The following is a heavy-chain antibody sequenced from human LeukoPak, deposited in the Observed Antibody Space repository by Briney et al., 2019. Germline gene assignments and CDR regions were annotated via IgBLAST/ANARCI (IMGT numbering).Heavy chain of an antibody. V-gene: IGHV1-8*01. J-gene: IGHJ3*02. CDR1: GYTFTSYD. Sequence: GASVKVSCKASGYTFTSYDINWVRQATGQGLEWMGWMNPNSGNTGYAQKFQGRVTMTRNTSISTAYMELSSLRSEDTAVYYCARASSWYMDAFDIWGQGTMVTVSS. CDR3: ARASSWYMDAFDI. D-gene: IGHD6-13*01. CDR2: MNPNSGNT.